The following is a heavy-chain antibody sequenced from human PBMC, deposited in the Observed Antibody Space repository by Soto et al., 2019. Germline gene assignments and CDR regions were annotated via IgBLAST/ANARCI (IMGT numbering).Heavy chain of an antibody. CDR3: ARRAAAGRSFDY. CDR1: GFTFSDYS. V-gene: IGHV3-11*01. J-gene: IGHJ4*02. CDR2: ISSSGSSI. Sequence: QVQLVESGGGLVKPGGSLRLSCAASGFTFSDYSMTWIRQAPGKGLEWVSYISSSGSSIYYADSVKGRFTVARDNAKNSLYLQMNSLRAEDTAGYYCARRAAAGRSFDYWGLGTLVTVAS. D-gene: IGHD6-13*01.